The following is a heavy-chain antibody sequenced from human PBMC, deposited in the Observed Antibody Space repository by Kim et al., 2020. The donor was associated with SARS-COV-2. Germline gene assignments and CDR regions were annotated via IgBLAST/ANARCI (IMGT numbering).Heavy chain of an antibody. CDR2: GDE. D-gene: IGHD1-7*01. V-gene: IGHV3-30-3*01. J-gene: IGHJ4*02. Sequence: GDEYYADSLKGRFTIYRDNSKITLYVQMNSLRTDDTAVYYCAMNWNYDYWGQGTLVTVSS. CDR3: AMNWNYDY.